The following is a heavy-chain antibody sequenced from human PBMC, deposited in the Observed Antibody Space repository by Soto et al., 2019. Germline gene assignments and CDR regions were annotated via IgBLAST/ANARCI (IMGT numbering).Heavy chain of an antibody. J-gene: IGHJ4*02. D-gene: IGHD6-6*01. CDR3: ARREDRSSSSGRYFGY. CDR2: ISTSTSTT. V-gene: IGHV3-48*02. CDR1: GFTFSNAW. Sequence: GGSLRLSCAASGFTFSNAWMNWVRRAPGKGLEWLSYISTSTSTTYYADSVKGRFTISRDNDKNSLYLQMNSLRDEDTAVYYCARREDRSSSSGRYFGYWGQGTLVTVSS.